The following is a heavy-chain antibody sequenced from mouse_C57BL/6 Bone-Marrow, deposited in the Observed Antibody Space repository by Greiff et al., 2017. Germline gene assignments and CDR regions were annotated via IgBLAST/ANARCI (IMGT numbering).Heavy chain of an antibody. CDR2: IDPEDGET. V-gene: IGHV14-2*01. D-gene: IGHD1-1*01. Sequence: VQLQQSGAELVKPGASVKLSCTASGFNIKDYYMHWVKQRTEQGLEWIGRIDPEDGETKYAPKFQCKATITADTSSNTAYLQLSSLTSEDTAVYYCARALRSWFAYWGQGTLVTVSA. J-gene: IGHJ3*01. CDR3: ARALRSWFAY. CDR1: GFNIKDYY.